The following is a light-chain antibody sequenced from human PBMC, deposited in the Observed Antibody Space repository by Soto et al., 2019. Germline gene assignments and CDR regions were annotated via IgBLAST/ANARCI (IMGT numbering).Light chain of an antibody. CDR1: SSDVGGYNY. CDR3: SSYRSSSNPYV. Sequence: QSALTQPASVSGSPGQSITISCTGTSSDVGGYNYVSWYQQHPGKAPKLMIYEVSNRPSGVSNRLSGSKSGNTASLTISGLQAEDEGDYYCSSYRSSSNPYVFGTGTKLTVL. V-gene: IGLV2-14*01. CDR2: EVS. J-gene: IGLJ1*01.